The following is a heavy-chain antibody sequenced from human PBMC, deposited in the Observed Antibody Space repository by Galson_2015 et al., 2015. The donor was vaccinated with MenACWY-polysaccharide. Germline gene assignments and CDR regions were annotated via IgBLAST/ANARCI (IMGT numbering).Heavy chain of an antibody. CDR3: ARVRGPTVATWYFDY. CDR2: ITPSSNR. CDR1: GFTLTTYS. Sequence: ALRLCCAASGFTLTTYSIIWVRQGAGKGLEWISYITPSSNRYYADSVKGRFTVSRDNGKNSGFLQMNSLRDEDTAVYYCARVRGPTVATWYFDYWGQGTLVTVSS. V-gene: IGHV3-21*05. J-gene: IGHJ4*02. D-gene: IGHD4-23*01.